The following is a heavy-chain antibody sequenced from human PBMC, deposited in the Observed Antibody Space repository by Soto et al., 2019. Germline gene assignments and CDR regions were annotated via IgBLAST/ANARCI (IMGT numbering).Heavy chain of an antibody. Sequence: QVQLVESGGGVVQPGRSLRLSCAASGFTFSSYGMHWVRQAPGKGLEWVAVISYDGSNKYYADSVKGRFTISRDNSKNTLYLQMNSLRAEDTAVYYCAKDTNYYDSSGYYPNWYFDLWVRGTLVTVSS. J-gene: IGHJ2*01. D-gene: IGHD3-22*01. CDR1: GFTFSSYG. CDR3: AKDTNYYDSSGYYPNWYFDL. V-gene: IGHV3-30*18. CDR2: ISYDGSNK.